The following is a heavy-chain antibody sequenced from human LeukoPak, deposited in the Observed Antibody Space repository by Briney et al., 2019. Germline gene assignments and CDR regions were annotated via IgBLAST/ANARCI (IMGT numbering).Heavy chain of an antibody. D-gene: IGHD3-22*01. CDR1: GFTFSDYY. CDR3: ASGGNYYDNSGYPFQY. CDR2: ISSSGSTI. J-gene: IGHJ1*01. Sequence: GGSLRLSCAASGFTFSDYYMSWIRQAPGKGLEWVSYISSSGSTIYYADSVKGRFTISRDNAKNSLYLQMNSLRAEDTAVFYCASGGNYYDNSGYPFQYWGQGTLVTVSS. V-gene: IGHV3-11*04.